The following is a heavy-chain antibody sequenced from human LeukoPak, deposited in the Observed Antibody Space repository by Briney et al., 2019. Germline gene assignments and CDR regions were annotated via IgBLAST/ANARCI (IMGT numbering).Heavy chain of an antibody. V-gene: IGHV5-10-1*01. Sequence: GESLRISCKGSGYSFTSYWISWVRQIPGKGLEWMGRIDPSDSYTNYSPSFQGHVTISADKSISTAYLQWSSLKASDTAMYYCARHAEYSSSWDYFDYWGQGTLVTVSS. CDR1: GYSFTSYW. CDR3: ARHAEYSSSWDYFDY. D-gene: IGHD6-13*01. J-gene: IGHJ4*02. CDR2: IDPSDSYT.